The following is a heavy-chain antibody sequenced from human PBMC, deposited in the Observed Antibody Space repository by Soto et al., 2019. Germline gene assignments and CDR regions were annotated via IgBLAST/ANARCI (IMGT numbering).Heavy chain of an antibody. J-gene: IGHJ6*02. CDR3: ARDMSNYGDSPMSHGMDV. Sequence: QVQLVESGGGVVQPGRSLRLSCAASGFTFSSYAMHWVRQAPGKGLEWVAVISYDGSNKYYADSVKGRFTISGDNSKNTLYLQMNSLRAEDTAVYYCARDMSNYGDSPMSHGMDVWGQGTTVTVSS. CDR1: GFTFSSYA. V-gene: IGHV3-30-3*01. D-gene: IGHD4-17*01. CDR2: ISYDGSNK.